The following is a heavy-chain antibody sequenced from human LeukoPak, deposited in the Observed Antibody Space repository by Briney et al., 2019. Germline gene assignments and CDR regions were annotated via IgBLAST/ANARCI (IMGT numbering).Heavy chain of an antibody. J-gene: IGHJ4*02. CDR2: IYHSGST. V-gene: IGHV4-4*02. Sequence: PSETLSLTCAVSGGSISSSNWWSWVRQSPGKGLEWIGEIYHSGSTNYNPSLKSRVTISVDKSKNQFSLKLSSVTAADTAVYYCARVAWELPAYFDYWGQGTLVTVSS. D-gene: IGHD1-26*01. CDR1: GGSISSSNW. CDR3: ARVAWELPAYFDY.